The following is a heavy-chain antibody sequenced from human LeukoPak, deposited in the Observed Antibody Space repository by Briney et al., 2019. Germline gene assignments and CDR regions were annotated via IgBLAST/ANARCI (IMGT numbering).Heavy chain of an antibody. CDR1: GFTFSSYA. Sequence: GSLRLSCAASGFTFSSYAMHWVRQAPGKGLEWVAVISYDGSNKYYADSVKGRFTISRDNSKNTLYLQMNSLRAEDTAVYYCARAPAGTAADYWGQGTLVTVSS. CDR3: ARAPAGTAADY. J-gene: IGHJ4*02. CDR2: ISYDGSNK. V-gene: IGHV3-30*04. D-gene: IGHD6-19*01.